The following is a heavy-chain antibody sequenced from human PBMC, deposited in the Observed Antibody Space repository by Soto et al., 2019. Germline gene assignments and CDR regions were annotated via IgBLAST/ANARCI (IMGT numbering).Heavy chain of an antibody. CDR3: ATGVVAIRIFTLAFDI. Sequence: GGSVKVSCKVSGYTITKLSMHWVRQALGKGLEWMGGFDHEDGETIYEKKFQGRVTMTEDTYTDRAYMELSSMRSEETAVYYCATGVVAIRIFTLAFDIWGQGIMVTVSS. D-gene: IGHD2-15*01. CDR1: GYTITKLS. V-gene: IGHV1-24*01. J-gene: IGHJ3*02. CDR2: FDHEDGET.